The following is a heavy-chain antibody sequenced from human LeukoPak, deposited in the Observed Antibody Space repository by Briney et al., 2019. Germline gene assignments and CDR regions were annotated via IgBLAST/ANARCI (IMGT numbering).Heavy chain of an antibody. Sequence: GESLKISCKGSGYSFTSYWIGWVRQMPGKGLEWMGIIYPGDSDTRYSPSFQGQVTISADKSLSTAYLKGSSLKASDPAMYYCASLLGYTRHFDYWGQGTLVTVSS. D-gene: IGHD5-24*01. J-gene: IGHJ4*02. V-gene: IGHV5-51*01. CDR2: IYPGDSDT. CDR3: ASLLGYTRHFDY. CDR1: GYSFTSYW.